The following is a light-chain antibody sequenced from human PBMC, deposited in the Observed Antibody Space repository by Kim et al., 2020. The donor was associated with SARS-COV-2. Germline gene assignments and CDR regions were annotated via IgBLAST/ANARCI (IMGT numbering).Light chain of an antibody. V-gene: IGLV1-40*01. J-gene: IGLJ3*02. CDR3: QSYDSSLSGSV. CDR1: SLNIAASDE. Sequence: RVSISCAGSSLNIAASDEVHGYQQLPGTAPKPLISGTSKRPSGVPDRFSGSKSGTSASLAITGLQAEDEADYYCQSYDSSLSGSVFGGGTQLTVL. CDR2: GTS.